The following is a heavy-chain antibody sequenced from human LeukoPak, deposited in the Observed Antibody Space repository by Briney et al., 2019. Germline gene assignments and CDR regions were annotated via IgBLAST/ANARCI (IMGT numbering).Heavy chain of an antibody. CDR1: GGSISSSSYY. J-gene: IGHJ6*02. Sequence: SETLSLTCTVSGGSISSSSYYWGWIRQPPGKGLEWIGSIYYSGSTYYNPSLKSRVTISVDTSKNQFSLKLSSVTAADTAVYYCARSLSQKYGSGSYYLLYYYYGMDVWGQGTTVTVSS. CDR3: ARSLSQKYGSGSYYLLYYYYGMDV. V-gene: IGHV4-39*01. CDR2: IYYSGST. D-gene: IGHD3-10*01.